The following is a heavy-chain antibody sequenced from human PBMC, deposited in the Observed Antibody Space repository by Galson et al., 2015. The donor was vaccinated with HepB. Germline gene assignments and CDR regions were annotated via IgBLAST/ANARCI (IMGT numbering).Heavy chain of an antibody. J-gene: IGHJ2*01. Sequence: SLRLSCAASGFTFSSYAMSWVRQAPGKGLEWVSAISGSGGSTYYADSVKGRFTISRDNSKNTLYLQMNSLRAEDTAVYYCAKDRLGGVYPRVGWFDLWGRGTLVTVSS. V-gene: IGHV3-23*01. CDR3: AKDRLGGVYPRVGWFDL. CDR1: GFTFSSYA. D-gene: IGHD3-16*01. CDR2: ISGSGGST.